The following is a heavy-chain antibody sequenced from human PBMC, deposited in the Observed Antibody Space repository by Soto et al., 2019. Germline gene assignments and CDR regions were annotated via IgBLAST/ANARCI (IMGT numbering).Heavy chain of an antibody. CDR1: GGSIISYD. V-gene: IGHV4-59*01. CDR3: ARGYCSGGSCYWFDP. CDR2: IYYSGST. J-gene: IGHJ5*02. D-gene: IGHD2-15*01. Sequence: SQTLSLTCTVSGGSIISYDWSWIRHPLGDGLEDIGYIYYSGSTNSNPRPKIRVTIPLYKYKNHFSLKLTSVNAAATAVYYCARGYCSGGSCYWFDPWGQGTLVTVS.